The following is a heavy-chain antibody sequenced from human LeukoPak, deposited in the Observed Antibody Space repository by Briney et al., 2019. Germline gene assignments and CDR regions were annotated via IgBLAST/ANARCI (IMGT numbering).Heavy chain of an antibody. CDR1: GFSLTISGVG. J-gene: IGHJ6*02. D-gene: IGHD3-3*01. Sequence: SGPTLVKPTETLMLTCTFSGFSLTISGVGVGWVRQPPGKAPEWLALISWDNNKRFNPSLKTRLTVTKDTSKNQVVLRMTYMDHVDTATYYCVHIKGHYDFWTGWGNMDVWGQGTAVTVSS. V-gene: IGHV2-5*02. CDR3: VHIKGHYDFWTGWGNMDV. CDR2: ISWDNNK.